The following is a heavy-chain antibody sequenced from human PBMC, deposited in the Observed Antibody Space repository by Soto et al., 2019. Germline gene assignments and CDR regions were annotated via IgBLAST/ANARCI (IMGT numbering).Heavy chain of an antibody. CDR2: IYPGDSDT. V-gene: IGHV5-51*01. CDR1: GYXFTSYL. J-gene: IGHJ4*02. CDR3: ARMVFGVVVGFDY. D-gene: IGHD3-3*01. Sequence: EXLKIYCKCSGYXFTSYLIVWVRHMPGKGLEWIGIIYPGDSDTSYSPSFQGQVTISADKSISTAYLQWSSLKASDTAMYYCARMVFGVVVGFDYWGQGTLVTVSS.